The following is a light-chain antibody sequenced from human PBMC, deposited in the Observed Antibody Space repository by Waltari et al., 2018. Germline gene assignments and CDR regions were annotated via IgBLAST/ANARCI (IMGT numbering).Light chain of an antibody. CDR3: QQFGSSVMYT. Sequence: EVVLTQSTGTLSLSPGERATLSCRASQSVSRSRIAWYLHRPGQAPRLLIYGASGRATGIPARFSGSGSGTDFSLTISRVEPEDFAVYYCQQFGSSVMYTFGQGTKLEIK. J-gene: IGKJ2*01. CDR1: QSVSRSR. V-gene: IGKV3-20*01. CDR2: GAS.